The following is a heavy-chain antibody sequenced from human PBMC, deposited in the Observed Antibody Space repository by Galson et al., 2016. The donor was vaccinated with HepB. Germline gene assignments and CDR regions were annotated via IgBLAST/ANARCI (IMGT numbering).Heavy chain of an antibody. CDR1: GYTFTSYT. V-gene: IGHV7-4-1*02. Sequence: SVKVSCKASGYTFTSYTMNWVRQAPGQGLEWMGWINTNTGKPTYVQDFTGRVVFTLDTSVNTAYLQISSLKSEDTAVYYCARERQTTNFGCYHYALDVWGQGTTVTVSS. J-gene: IGHJ6*02. CDR2: INTNTGKP. D-gene: IGHD1/OR15-1a*01. CDR3: ARERQTTNFGCYHYALDV.